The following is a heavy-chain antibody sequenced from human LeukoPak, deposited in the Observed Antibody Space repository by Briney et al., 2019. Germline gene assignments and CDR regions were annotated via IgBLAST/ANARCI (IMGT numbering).Heavy chain of an antibody. CDR3: ARDKGYGSGNYYYYGMDV. J-gene: IGHJ6*02. D-gene: IGHD3-10*01. Sequence: SETLSLTCTVSGGSISSHYWSWIRQPPGKRLECIGNIYYSGSTRYNSSLKSRVTISVDKSKNQFSLKLRSVTAADTAVYYCARDKGYGSGNYYYYGMDVWGQGTTVTVSS. CDR2: IYYSGST. V-gene: IGHV4-59*11. CDR1: GGSISSHY.